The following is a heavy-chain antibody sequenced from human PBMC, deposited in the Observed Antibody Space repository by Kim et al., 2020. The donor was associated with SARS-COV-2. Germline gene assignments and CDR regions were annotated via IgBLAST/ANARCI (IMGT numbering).Heavy chain of an antibody. J-gene: IGHJ5*02. CDR1: GFTVSSNY. D-gene: IGHD3-10*01. CDR3: ARGSRGSYYYGSGSYYSTDYNWFDP. Sequence: GGSLRLSCAASGFTVSSNYMSWVRQAPGKGLEWVSVIYSGGSTYYADSVKGRFTISRDNSKNTLYLQMNSLRAEDTAVYYCARGSRGSYYYGSGSYYSTDYNWFDPWGQGTLVTVSS. V-gene: IGHV3-53*01. CDR2: IYSGGST.